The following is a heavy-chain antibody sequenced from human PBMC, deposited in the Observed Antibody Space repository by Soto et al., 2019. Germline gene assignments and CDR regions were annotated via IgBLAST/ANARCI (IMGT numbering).Heavy chain of an antibody. CDR1: GGIFRTNT. J-gene: IGHJ6*02. CDR3: ARGGVVITDFYNGLDV. D-gene: IGHD3-3*01. V-gene: IGHV1-69*13. CDR2: IIPVFGTP. Sequence: SVKVSCKASGGIFRTNTISWVRQAPGQGLEWMGQIIPVFGTPDYSQRFQGRITIIADESTSTVYMELGSLRSEDTAVYFCARGGVVITDFYNGLDVWGQGTTVTV.